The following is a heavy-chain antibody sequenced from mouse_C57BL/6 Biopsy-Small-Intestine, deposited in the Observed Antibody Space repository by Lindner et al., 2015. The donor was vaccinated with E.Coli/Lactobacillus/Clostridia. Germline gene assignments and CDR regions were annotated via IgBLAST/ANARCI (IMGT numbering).Heavy chain of an antibody. CDR1: GYSFTGYF. CDR2: INPYNGDT. D-gene: IGHD2-13*01. CDR3: ACYGDYFYFDY. V-gene: IGHV1-20*01. J-gene: IGHJ2*01. Sequence: VQLQESGPELVKPGASVKISCKASGYSFTGYFMDWVKQSHGKSLEWIGRINPYNGDTFYNQKFKGKATLTVDKSSNTAHMELRTLTSEDSAVYYCACYGDYFYFDYWGQGTTLTVSS.